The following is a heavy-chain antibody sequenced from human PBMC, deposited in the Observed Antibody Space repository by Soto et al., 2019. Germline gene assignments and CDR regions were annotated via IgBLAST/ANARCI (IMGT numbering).Heavy chain of an antibody. CDR3: ARSDFRGYSYGGDAFDI. CDR2: INAGNGNT. V-gene: IGHV1-3*01. D-gene: IGHD5-18*01. J-gene: IGHJ3*02. Sequence: ASVKVSCKASGYTFTSYAMHWVRQAPGQRFEWMGWINAGNGNTIYSQKFQGRVTITRDTSASTAYMELSSLRSEDTAVYYCARSDFRGYSYGGDAFDIWGQGTMVTVSS. CDR1: GYTFTSYA.